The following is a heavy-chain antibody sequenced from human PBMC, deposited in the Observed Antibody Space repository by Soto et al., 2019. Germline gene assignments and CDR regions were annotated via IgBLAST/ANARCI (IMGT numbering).Heavy chain of an antibody. CDR2: ISAHSGNT. V-gene: IGHV1-18*01. Sequence: QVHLVQSGAEVKKPGASVKVSCKASGYTFTSYGITWVRQAPGHGLEWMGWISAHSGNTDYAQKLQGRVIVTRDTSTSTAYMELRSLRSDDTAVYYCARGRYGDYWGQGPLVTVSS. CDR1: GYTFTSYG. J-gene: IGHJ4*02. D-gene: IGHD1-1*01. CDR3: ARGRYGDY.